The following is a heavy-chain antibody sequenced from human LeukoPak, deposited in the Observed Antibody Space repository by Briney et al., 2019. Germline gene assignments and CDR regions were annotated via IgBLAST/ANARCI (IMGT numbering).Heavy chain of an antibody. D-gene: IGHD1-26*01. CDR1: GFTFSTYD. V-gene: IGHV3-13*01. J-gene: IGHJ4*02. CDR2: IGTAGDT. Sequence: GGSLRLSCAASGFTFSTYDMHWVRQGTGKGLEWVSAIGTAGDTYYPGSVKGRFTISGENAKNSLYLQMNSLRAGDTAVYYCARGARSGSYSPYFDYWGQGILVTVSS. CDR3: ARGARSGSYSPYFDY.